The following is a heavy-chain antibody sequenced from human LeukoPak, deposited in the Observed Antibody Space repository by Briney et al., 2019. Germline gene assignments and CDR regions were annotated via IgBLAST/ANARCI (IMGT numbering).Heavy chain of an antibody. CDR1: GFTASSNY. J-gene: IGHJ5*02. CDR2: ITGSGGNT. V-gene: IGHV3-23*01. Sequence: QPGGSLRLSCAASGFTASSNYMSWVRQAPGKGLEWVSTITGSGGNTYYADSVKGQFTISRDNSKNTLHLQMNNLRAEDTAVYYCAKGQQSSSWYWFDPWGQGSLVTVSS. CDR3: AKGQQSSSWYWFDP. D-gene: IGHD6-13*01.